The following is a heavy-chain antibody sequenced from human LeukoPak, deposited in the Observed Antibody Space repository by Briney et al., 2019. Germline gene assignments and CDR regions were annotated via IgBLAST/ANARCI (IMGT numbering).Heavy chain of an antibody. Sequence: PGGSLRLSCAASGFTFNTYSMNWVRQAPGKGLEWVSSISSSSTYIYYADSLKGRFTISRDNSKNSLCLQMNSLRAEDTAVYYCARVTSYSRGFDYWGQGTLVTVSS. CDR1: GFTFNTYS. D-gene: IGHD3-10*01. CDR3: ARVTSYSRGFDY. J-gene: IGHJ4*02. V-gene: IGHV3-21*01. CDR2: ISSSSTYI.